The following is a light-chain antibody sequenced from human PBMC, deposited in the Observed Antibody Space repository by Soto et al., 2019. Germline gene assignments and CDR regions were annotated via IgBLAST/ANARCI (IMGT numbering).Light chain of an antibody. CDR1: QSVSSSY. Sequence: EIVLTQSPGTLSLSPGERATLSCRASQSVSSSYLAWYQQKPGQAPRLLIYGASSRATGIPDRFSGSGSGTDFTLTISRLEPEDFAVYYCQQYGSTSVTFGPGTEVDIK. CDR3: QQYGSTSVT. J-gene: IGKJ3*01. CDR2: GAS. V-gene: IGKV3-20*01.